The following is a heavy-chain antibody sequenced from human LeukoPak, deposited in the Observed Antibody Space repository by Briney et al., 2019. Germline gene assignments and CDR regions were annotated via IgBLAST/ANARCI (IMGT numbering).Heavy chain of an antibody. CDR1: GFTFSRYW. V-gene: IGHV3-74*01. CDR2: VSTDGNII. CDR3: VRDRTTVTLFDS. D-gene: IGHD4-17*01. Sequence: GGSLRLSCAASGFTFSRYWMHWVRQAPGNGLVWVSRVSTDGNIISYADSVKGRFTISRDNAKNTVYLQMNSLRAEDTAVYYCVRDRTTVTLFDSWGQGTLVTVSS. J-gene: IGHJ4*02.